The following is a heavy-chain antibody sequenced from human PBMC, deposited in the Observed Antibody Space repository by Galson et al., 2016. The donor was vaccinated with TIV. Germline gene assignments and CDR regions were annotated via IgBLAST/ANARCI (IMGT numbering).Heavy chain of an antibody. V-gene: IGHV1-2*02. J-gene: IGHJ4*02. CDR1: GDTFTGYY. CDR3: ARARYGDYFDY. D-gene: IGHD4-17*01. Sequence: SVKVSCKASGDTFTGYYVHWVRQAPGQGLEWMGWIDPRSVATNYAQKFQGRVTMTRDTSISTALMELTRLTPDDTAVYYCARARYGDYFDYWGQGTLVTVSS. CDR2: IDPRSVAT.